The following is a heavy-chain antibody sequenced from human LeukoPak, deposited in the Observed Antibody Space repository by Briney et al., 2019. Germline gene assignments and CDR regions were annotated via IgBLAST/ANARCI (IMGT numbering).Heavy chain of an antibody. V-gene: IGHV3-9*01. CDR1: GFTFSSYA. D-gene: IGHD3-10*01. J-gene: IGHJ4*02. CDR3: AKDPSPTIWFGEPRPFDY. Sequence: PGGSLRLSCAASGFTFSSYAMSWVRQAPGKGLEWVSGISWNSGSIGYADSVKGRFTISRDNAKNSLYLQMNSLRAEGTALYYCAKDPSPTIWFGEPRPFDYWGQGTLVTVSS. CDR2: ISWNSGSI.